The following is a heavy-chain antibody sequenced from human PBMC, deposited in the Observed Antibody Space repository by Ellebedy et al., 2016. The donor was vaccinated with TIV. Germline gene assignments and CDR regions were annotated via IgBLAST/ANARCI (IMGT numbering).Heavy chain of an antibody. J-gene: IGHJ3*02. CDR2: IIGTGSTT. V-gene: IGHV3-48*02. D-gene: IGHD1-26*01. CDR3: ARRGNYLGDAFDM. Sequence: GGSLRLSXAASGFTFDMYSMNWVRQAAGKGLEWISSIIGTGSTTYYADSVRGRFTVSRGNAKNSLYLQMNSLRDEDTALYYCARRGNYLGDAFDMWGHGAVVIVSS. CDR1: GFTFDMYS.